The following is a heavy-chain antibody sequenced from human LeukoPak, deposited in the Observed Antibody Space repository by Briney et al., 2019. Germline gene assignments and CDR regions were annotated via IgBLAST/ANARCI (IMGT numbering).Heavy chain of an antibody. CDR3: ARFEQQLVLDY. CDR2: YSGST. Sequence: PSETLSLTCTVSGTSITSYHWSWIRQPPGKGLEWIGSYSGSTNYNPSLKSRVTISVDTSKNQFSLKLSSVTAADTAVYYCARFEQQLVLDYWGQGTLVTVSS. D-gene: IGHD6-13*01. CDR1: GTSITSYH. J-gene: IGHJ4*02. V-gene: IGHV4-59*12.